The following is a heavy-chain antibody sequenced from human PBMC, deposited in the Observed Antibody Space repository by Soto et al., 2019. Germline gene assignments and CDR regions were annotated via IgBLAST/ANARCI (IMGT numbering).Heavy chain of an antibody. CDR1: GASISGFY. J-gene: IGHJ5*02. CDR3: VRDGTKTLRDWFDP. Sequence: SETLSLTCTVSGASISGFYWSWIRKSAGKGLEWIGRIYATGTTDYSPSLKRRGMMSVDTSKKQFALKLRSVTAADTAVYYCVRDGTKTLRDWFDPWGQGISVTVSS. V-gene: IGHV4-4*07. CDR2: IYATGTT. D-gene: IGHD1-1*01.